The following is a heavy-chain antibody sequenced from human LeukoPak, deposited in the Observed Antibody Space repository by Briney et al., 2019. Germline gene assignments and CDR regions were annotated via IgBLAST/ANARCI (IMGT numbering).Heavy chain of an antibody. Sequence: ASVKVSCKVSGYTLTDLFIHWVRQAPGKGLEWMGGSAPEDGKTIYAQKFQGRVTMTEDTSTDTAYMELSSLRSEDTAVYYCATGFYCGGDCYSDYWGQGTLVTVSS. CDR2: SAPEDGKT. CDR3: ATGFYCGGDCYSDY. D-gene: IGHD2-21*02. J-gene: IGHJ4*02. V-gene: IGHV1-24*01. CDR1: GYTLTDLF.